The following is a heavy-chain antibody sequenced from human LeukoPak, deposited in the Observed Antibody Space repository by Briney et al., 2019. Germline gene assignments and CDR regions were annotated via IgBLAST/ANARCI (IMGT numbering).Heavy chain of an antibody. CDR2: ISGSGGST. J-gene: IGHJ3*02. CDR3: AKELMTAAAGTVGFDI. V-gene: IGHV3-23*01. CDR1: GFTFSSYA. D-gene: IGHD6-13*01. Sequence: GGSLRLSCAASGFTFSSYAMSWVRQAPGKGLEWVSAISGSGGSTYYADSVKGRFTIPRDNSKNTLYLQMNSLRAEDTAVYYCAKELMTAAAGTVGFDIWGQGTMVTVSS.